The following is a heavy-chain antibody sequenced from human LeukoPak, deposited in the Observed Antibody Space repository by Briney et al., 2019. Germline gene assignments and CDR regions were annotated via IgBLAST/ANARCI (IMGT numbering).Heavy chain of an antibody. J-gene: IGHJ3*02. V-gene: IGHV3-21*01. D-gene: IGHD3-22*01. CDR3: ARAGDYYDSSGHSFLDAFDM. CDR1: GFTFSIYS. Sequence: PGVSLRLSCEASGFTFSIYSMNWVRQAPGKGLELVSSISSSRSYIYYADSVKGRFTISRDNAKNSLYLQMNSLRAEDTAVYYCARAGDYYDSSGHSFLDAFDMWGQGTMVTVSS. CDR2: ISSSRSYI.